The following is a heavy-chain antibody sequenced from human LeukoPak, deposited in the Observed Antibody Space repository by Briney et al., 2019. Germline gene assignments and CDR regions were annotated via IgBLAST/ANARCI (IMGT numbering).Heavy chain of an antibody. CDR2: TNTAGNTI. D-gene: IGHD3-22*01. CDR3: ARATYDSSAVDAFDI. Sequence: PGGSLRRSCAASGFTFRDYFMSWIRQAPGKGLEWVAYTNTAGNTIYYADSMKGRFTISRDNAKNSLYLQMNTLRAEDTAVYYCARATYDSSAVDAFDIWGQGTMVTVSP. J-gene: IGHJ3*02. V-gene: IGHV3-11*01. CDR1: GFTFRDYF.